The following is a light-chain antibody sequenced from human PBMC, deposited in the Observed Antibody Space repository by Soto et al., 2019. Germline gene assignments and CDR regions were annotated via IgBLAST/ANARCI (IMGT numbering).Light chain of an antibody. V-gene: IGKV3D-15*01. CDR1: QSVSSN. Sequence: IVMTQSPATLSVSPGERATLSCRASQSVSSNLAWYQHKPGQPPRLLIYGASTRATGIPARFSSIGSGTEFTLTISSLQSEDFAVYYCQQYNNWPPGTFGQGTKVEIK. CDR3: QQYNNWPPGT. CDR2: GAS. J-gene: IGKJ1*01.